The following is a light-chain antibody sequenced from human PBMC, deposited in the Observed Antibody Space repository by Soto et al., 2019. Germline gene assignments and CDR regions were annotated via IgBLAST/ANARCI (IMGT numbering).Light chain of an antibody. CDR2: AAS. CDR1: QSISSY. V-gene: IGKV1-39*01. J-gene: IGKJ5*01. CDR3: QQSYSTPIT. Sequence: DIQIPQSPSSLSASVGDRVTITCRPSQSISSYLNWYQQKPGKAPKLLIYAASSLQSGVPSRFSGSGSGTDFTLTISSLQPEDFETYYCQQSYSTPITFGQGTRLEIK.